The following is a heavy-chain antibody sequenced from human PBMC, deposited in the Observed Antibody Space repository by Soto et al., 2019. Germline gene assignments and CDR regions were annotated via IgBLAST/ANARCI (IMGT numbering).Heavy chain of an antibody. CDR3: ARYSGYDSDWFDP. CDR2: ISSSSSYI. D-gene: IGHD5-12*01. V-gene: IGHV3-21*01. CDR1: GFTFSSYS. Sequence: VGSLRLSCAASGFTFSSYSMNWVRQAPGKGLEWVSSISSSSSYIYYADSVKGRFTISRDNAKNSLYLQMNSLRAGDTAVYYCARYSGYDSDWFDPWGQGTLVTVSS. J-gene: IGHJ5*02.